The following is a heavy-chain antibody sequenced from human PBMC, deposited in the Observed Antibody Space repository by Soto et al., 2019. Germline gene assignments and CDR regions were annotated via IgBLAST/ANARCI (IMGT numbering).Heavy chain of an antibody. CDR3: ARAHSGAYDI. Sequence: VQLVESGGGLVQPGGSLRLSCVASGFTVSSYWMNWVRQAPGKGLEWVANIKQDGSEKYYVDSVKGRFTISRDDAKNSLFLQMNSLRVEDTALYYCARAHSGAYDIWGQGTMVTVSS. CDR2: IKQDGSEK. D-gene: IGHD3-10*01. CDR1: GFTVSSYW. V-gene: IGHV3-7*01. J-gene: IGHJ3*02.